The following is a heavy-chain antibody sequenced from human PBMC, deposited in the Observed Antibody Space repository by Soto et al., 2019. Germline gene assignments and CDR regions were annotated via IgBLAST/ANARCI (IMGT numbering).Heavy chain of an antibody. V-gene: IGHV4-39*01. CDR1: GGFISSSNYY. J-gene: IGHJ2*01. Sequence: KTSETLSLTCTASGGFISSSNYYWGWLRQAPGKELEWIGSIFYSGSTYHSPSLKSRVTMSVDTSKTAFSLQMTYVTAADTAVYYCARHRLVSRYFDLWRRGTLVTVSS. D-gene: IGHD3-9*01. CDR3: ARHRLVSRYFDL. CDR2: IFYSGST.